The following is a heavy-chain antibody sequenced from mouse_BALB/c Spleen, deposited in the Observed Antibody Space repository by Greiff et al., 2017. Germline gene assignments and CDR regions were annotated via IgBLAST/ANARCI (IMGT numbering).Heavy chain of an antibody. CDR2: ISSGSSTI. J-gene: IGHJ1*01. V-gene: IGHV5-17*02. D-gene: IGHD1-1*01. CDR1: GFTFSSFG. CDR3: ARSIATVVGPYWYFDV. Sequence: EVMLVESGGGLVQPGGSRKLSCAASGFTFSSFGMHWVRQAPEKGLEWVAYISSGSSTIYYADTVKGRFTISRDNPKNTLFLQMTSLRSEDTAMYYCARSIATVVGPYWYFDVWGAGTTVTVSS.